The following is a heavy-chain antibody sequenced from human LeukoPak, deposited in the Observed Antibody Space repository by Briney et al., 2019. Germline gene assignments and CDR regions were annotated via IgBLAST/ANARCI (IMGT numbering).Heavy chain of an antibody. CDR2: ISYDGSNK. CDR1: GFTFSSYA. J-gene: IGHJ4*02. V-gene: IGHV3-30-3*01. CDR3: ATRAGHDY. D-gene: IGHD6-13*01. Sequence: GESLRLSCAASGFTFSSYAMHWVRQAPGKGLEWVAVISYDGSNKYYADSVKGRFTISRDNSKNTLYLQMNSLRAEDTAVYYCATRAGHDYWGQGTLVTVSS.